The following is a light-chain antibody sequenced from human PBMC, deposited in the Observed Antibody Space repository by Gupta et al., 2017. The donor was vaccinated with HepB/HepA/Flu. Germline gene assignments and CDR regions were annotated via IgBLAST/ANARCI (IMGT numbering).Light chain of an antibody. Sequence: DIQMSQSPYSLSASVGDRVTITCRASQSIRSYLNWYQQKPGKAPKLLIYAASSMQSGVPSRFSGSGSGTDFTLTISSLQPEDFATYYCQHSNSTPRAFGQGTRLESK. V-gene: IGKV1-39*01. CDR1: QSIRSY. CDR3: QHSNSTPRA. CDR2: AAS. J-gene: IGKJ5*01.